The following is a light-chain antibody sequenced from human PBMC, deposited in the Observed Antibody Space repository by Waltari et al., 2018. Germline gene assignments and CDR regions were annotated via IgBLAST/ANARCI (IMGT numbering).Light chain of an antibody. Sequence: QSVVTQSPSASGAPGQRVTISCSGSNSNIGSSTVNWYQKVPGTAPRLLIYSNDQRPSGVPDRFSASKSDTSASLAISGLQSEDEADYYCATWDARLTAVVFGGGTKVTVL. CDR2: SND. CDR1: NSNIGSST. CDR3: ATWDARLTAVV. V-gene: IGLV1-44*01. J-gene: IGLJ2*01.